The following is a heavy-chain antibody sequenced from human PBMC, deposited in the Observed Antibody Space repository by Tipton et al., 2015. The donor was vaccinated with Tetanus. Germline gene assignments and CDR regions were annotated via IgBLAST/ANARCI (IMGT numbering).Heavy chain of an antibody. CDR2: INRDGSEK. V-gene: IGHV3-7*03. J-gene: IGHJ6*02. CDR1: GFTFSDFW. CDR3: ARYLFAYGMDV. Sequence: SLRLSCSASGFTFSDFWMHWVRQAPGKGLEWVAHINRDGSEKACADAVQGRFSISRDSAKNSLSLQMNSLRAEDTAVYYCARYLFAYGMDVWGQGTTVTVSS.